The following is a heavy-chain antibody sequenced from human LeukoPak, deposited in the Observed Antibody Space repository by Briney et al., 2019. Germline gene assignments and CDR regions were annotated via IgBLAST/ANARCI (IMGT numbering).Heavy chain of an antibody. V-gene: IGHV4-38-2*02. D-gene: IGHD5-12*01. J-gene: IGHJ3*02. CDR1: GYSISSGYY. Sequence: SETLSLTCTVSGYSISSGYYWGWIRQPPGKGLEWIGSIYHSGSTYYNPSLKSRVTISVDTSKNQFSLKLSSVTAADTAVYYCAREGYSGYDDAFDIWGQGTMVTVSS. CDR2: IYHSGST. CDR3: AREGYSGYDDAFDI.